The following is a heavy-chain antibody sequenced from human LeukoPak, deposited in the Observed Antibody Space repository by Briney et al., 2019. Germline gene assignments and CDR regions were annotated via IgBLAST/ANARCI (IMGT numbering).Heavy chain of an antibody. CDR2: INPSGGST. D-gene: IGHD1/OR15-1a*01. V-gene: IGHV1-46*01. J-gene: IGHJ4*02. Sequence: GASVKVSCKASGYTFTSYYMHWVRQAPGQGLEWMGIINPSGGSTSYAQKFQGRVTMTRDMSTSTAYMELSSLRSEDTAVYYCARNNAHSDLDYWGQGTLVTVSS. CDR1: GYTFTSYY. CDR3: ARNNAHSDLDY.